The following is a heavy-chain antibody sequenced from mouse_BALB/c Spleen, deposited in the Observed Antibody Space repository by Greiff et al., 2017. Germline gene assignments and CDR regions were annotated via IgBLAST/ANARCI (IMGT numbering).Heavy chain of an antibody. Sequence: QVQLQQSGAELVTPGASVKLSCKASGYTFTSYWMHWVKQRPGQGLEWIGEINPSNGRTNYNEKFKSKATLTVDKSSSTAYMQLSSLTSEDSAVYYCASLYGNYVFDYWGQGTTLTVSS. CDR2: INPSNGRT. D-gene: IGHD2-1*01. CDR3: ASLYGNYVFDY. J-gene: IGHJ2*01. V-gene: IGHV1S81*02. CDR1: GYTFTSYW.